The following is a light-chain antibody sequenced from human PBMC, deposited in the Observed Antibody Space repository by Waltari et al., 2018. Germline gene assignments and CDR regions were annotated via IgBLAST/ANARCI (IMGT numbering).Light chain of an antibody. V-gene: IGKV3-20*01. CDR2: GAS. Sequence: EIVLTQSPGPLSLSPGEKATLSCRASQNVNSNPFRWNQQHPAPAPSLLIYGASSRATVVPDRCSGGGSGTYFTLTSSRLAPEDSAVYYRQQYGNSAYTFGQGTKLEIK. CDR1: QNVNSNP. CDR3: QQYGNSAYT. J-gene: IGKJ2*01.